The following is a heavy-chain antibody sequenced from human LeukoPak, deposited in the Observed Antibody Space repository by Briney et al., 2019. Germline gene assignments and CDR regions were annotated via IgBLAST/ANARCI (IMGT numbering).Heavy chain of an antibody. CDR2: ISSSSSYI. D-gene: IGHD3-22*01. V-gene: IGHV3-21*01. CDR3: ARVTMIVVTDAFDI. CDR1: GFTFSSYS. Sequence: GGSLRLSCAASGFTFSSYSMNWVRQAPGKGLEWVSSISSSSSYIYYADSVKGRFTISRDNAKNSLYLQINSLRAEDTAVYYCARVTMIVVTDAFDIWGQGTMVTVSS. J-gene: IGHJ3*02.